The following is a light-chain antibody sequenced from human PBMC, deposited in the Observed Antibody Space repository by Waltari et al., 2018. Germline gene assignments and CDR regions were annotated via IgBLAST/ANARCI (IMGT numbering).Light chain of an antibody. J-gene: IGKJ2*01. CDR3: QQYYRYYT. V-gene: IGKV1-5*01. CDR1: QRINTW. Sequence: IQMTQSPHALSASVGDRVTLTCRASQRINTWMAWYQQRPGKAPKVLIYDVSTLESGVPSRFSGSGSGTEFTLAINNLQPEDFATYYCQQYYRYYTFGQGTKLEIK. CDR2: DVS.